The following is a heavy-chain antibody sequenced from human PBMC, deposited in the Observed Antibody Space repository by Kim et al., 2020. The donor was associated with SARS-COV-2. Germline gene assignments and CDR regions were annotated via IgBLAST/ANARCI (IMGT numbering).Heavy chain of an antibody. V-gene: IGHV3-7*03. CDR2: INEDGSGR. J-gene: IGHJ4*02. CDR1: GFTFRNHW. Sequence: GGSLRLSCAASGFTFRNHWMTWVRQAPGKGLEWVANINEDGSGRSYLDSVKGRFTISRDNAKESLVLQMNSLRPEDTAVYYCARDQDSHFSPEVYLHSWGQGTVVSVSS. CDR3: ARDQDSHFSPEVYLHS.